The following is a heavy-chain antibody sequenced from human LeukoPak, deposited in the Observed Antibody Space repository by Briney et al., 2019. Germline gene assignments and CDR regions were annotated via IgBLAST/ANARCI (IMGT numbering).Heavy chain of an antibody. Sequence: PGGSLRLSCAASGFTFSSHEMNWVRQAPGKGLEWVSYISSSGSTIYYADSVKGRFTISRDNAKNSLYLQMNNLRAEDTAVYYCARVLYGDRRVDYWGQGTLVTVSS. J-gene: IGHJ4*02. CDR1: GFTFSSHE. D-gene: IGHD4-17*01. CDR3: ARVLYGDRRVDY. V-gene: IGHV3-48*03. CDR2: ISSSGSTI.